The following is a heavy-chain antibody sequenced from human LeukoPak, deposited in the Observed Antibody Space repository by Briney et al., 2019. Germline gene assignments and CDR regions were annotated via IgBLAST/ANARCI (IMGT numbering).Heavy chain of an antibody. J-gene: IGHJ6*02. CDR1: GFTFSNAW. D-gene: IGHD6-19*01. V-gene: IGHV3-15*01. CDR3: TTSSVAGWGGYYYYYYGMDV. CDR2: IKSKTDGGTT. Sequence: GGSLRLSCAASGFTFSNAWMSWVRQAPGKGLEWVGRIKSKTDGGTTDYAAPVKGRFTISRDDSKNTLYLQMNSLKTEDTAVYYCTTSSVAGWGGYYYYYYGMDVWGQGTTVTVSS.